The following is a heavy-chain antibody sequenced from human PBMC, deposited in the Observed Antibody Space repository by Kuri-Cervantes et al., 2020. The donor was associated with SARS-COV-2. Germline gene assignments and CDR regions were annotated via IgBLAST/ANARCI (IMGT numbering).Heavy chain of an antibody. CDR3: AREAWFGELLGLFDY. J-gene: IGHJ4*02. D-gene: IGHD3-10*01. Sequence: ASVKVSCKASGYTFTSYGICWVRQAPGQGLEWMGWISAYNGNTNYAQKLQGRVTMTTDTSTSTAYMELRSLRSDDTAVYYCAREAWFGELLGLFDYWGQGTLVTVSS. CDR2: ISAYNGNT. CDR1: GYTFTSYG. V-gene: IGHV1-18*01.